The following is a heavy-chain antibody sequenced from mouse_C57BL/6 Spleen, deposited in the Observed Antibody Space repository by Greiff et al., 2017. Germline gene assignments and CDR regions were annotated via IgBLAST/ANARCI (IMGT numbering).Heavy chain of an antibody. J-gene: IGHJ2*01. V-gene: IGHV3-1*01. Sequence: EVKLQESGPGMVKPSQSLSLTCTVTGYSITSGYDWHWIRHFPGNKLEWMGYISYSGSTNYNPSLKSRISITHDTSKNHFFLRLNSVTTEDTATYYCARGGTQGFDYWGQGTTLTVSS. CDR2: ISYSGST. CDR1: GYSITSGYD. CDR3: ARGGTQGFDY. D-gene: IGHD2-14*01.